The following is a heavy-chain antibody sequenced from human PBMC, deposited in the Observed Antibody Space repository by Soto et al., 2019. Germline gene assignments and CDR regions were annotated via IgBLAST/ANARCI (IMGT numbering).Heavy chain of an antibody. CDR3: ARGDYDFWSGYYTDYYYGMDV. CDR1: GGTFISYA. J-gene: IGHJ6*02. Sequence: PVKVSCKASGGTFISYAISWVRQAPGQGLEGMGGIIPIFGTANYAQKFQGRATITADKSTSTAYMELSSLRSEDTAVYYCARGDYDFWSGYYTDYYYGMDVWGQGTTVTVSS. V-gene: IGHV1-69*06. CDR2: IIPIFGTA. D-gene: IGHD3-3*01.